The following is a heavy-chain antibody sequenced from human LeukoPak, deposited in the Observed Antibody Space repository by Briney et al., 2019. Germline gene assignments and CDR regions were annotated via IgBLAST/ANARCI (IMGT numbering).Heavy chain of an antibody. CDR2: IYYSGST. J-gene: IGHJ3*02. D-gene: IGHD2-15*01. CDR3: ARVLDCSGGSCYAFDI. CDR1: GGSISSYY. Sequence: SETLSLTCTVSGGSISSYYWSWIRQPPGKGLEWIGYIYYSGSTNYNPSLKSRVTISVDTSKNQFSLKLSSVTAADTAVYYCARVLDCSGGSCYAFDIWGQGTMVTVSS. V-gene: IGHV4-59*01.